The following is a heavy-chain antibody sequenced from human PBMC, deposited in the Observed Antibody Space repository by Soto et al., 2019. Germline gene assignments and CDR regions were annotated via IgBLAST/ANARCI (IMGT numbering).Heavy chain of an antibody. Sequence: GASVKVSCKASGYTFTSYAMHWVRQAPGQRLEWMGWINAGNGNTKYSQKFQGRVTITRDTSASTAYMELSSLRSEDTAVYYCARDRDSSSSYYYYYYMDVWGKGTTVTVSS. J-gene: IGHJ6*03. CDR3: ARDRDSSSSYYYYYYMDV. D-gene: IGHD6-13*01. CDR1: GYTFTSYA. CDR2: INAGNGNT. V-gene: IGHV1-3*01.